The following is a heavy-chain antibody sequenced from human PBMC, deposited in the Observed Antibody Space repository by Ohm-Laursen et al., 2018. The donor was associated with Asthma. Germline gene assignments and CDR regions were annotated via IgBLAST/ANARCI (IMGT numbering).Heavy chain of an antibody. V-gene: IGHV3-30*19. Sequence: SSLRLSCAASGFTFSTYGMHWVRQAPGKGLEGVAVISYDGTNKYYADSVNGRFTVSRDDSKNTLYLQMNSLRPDDTAVYYCARDVMEWYLPAFDFWGQGTLVTVSS. D-gene: IGHD3-3*01. CDR2: ISYDGTNK. CDR3: ARDVMEWYLPAFDF. J-gene: IGHJ4*02. CDR1: GFTFSTYG.